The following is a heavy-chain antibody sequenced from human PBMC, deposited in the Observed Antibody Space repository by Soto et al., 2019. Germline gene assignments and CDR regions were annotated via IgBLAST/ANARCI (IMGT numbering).Heavy chain of an antibody. CDR2: IKSKAHGGTT. CDR1: DFILSDAW. J-gene: IGHJ4*02. Sequence: EVQLEESGGGLIKPGESLTLSCAASDFILSDAWMKWVRQAPGKGLEWVGRIKSKAHGGTTDYAAPLKGRFTILRDDSNNTLYLQMNSLQTEDTATYYCASYRDSSGPWPYDYWGQGALVTVSS. D-gene: IGHD3-22*01. CDR3: ASYRDSSGPWPYDY. V-gene: IGHV3-15*07.